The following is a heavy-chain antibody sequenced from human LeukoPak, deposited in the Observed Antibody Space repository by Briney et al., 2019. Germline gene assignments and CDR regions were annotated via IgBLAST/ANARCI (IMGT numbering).Heavy chain of an antibody. V-gene: IGHV3-30*18. Sequence: GGSLRLSCAASGFTFSSCGMHWVRQAPGKGLEWVAVISYDGSNKYYADSVKGRFTISRDNSKNTLYLQMNSLRAEDTAVYYCAKGTYSGSYYEYYFDYWGQGTLVTVSS. D-gene: IGHD3-10*01. CDR2: ISYDGSNK. CDR3: AKGTYSGSYYEYYFDY. CDR1: GFTFSSCG. J-gene: IGHJ4*02.